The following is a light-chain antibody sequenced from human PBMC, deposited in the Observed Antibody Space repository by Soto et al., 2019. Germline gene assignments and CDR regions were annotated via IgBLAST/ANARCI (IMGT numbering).Light chain of an antibody. CDR1: QNLVYSDGDTH. Sequence: DVVMTQTPLSSPVTLGQPASISCRSSQNLVYSDGDTHLHWFQQRPGQPPRLLIYKISNRFSGVPDRFSGSGAGTDFTLRVSRVEAEDVAIYCCMQATHLPHTFGQGTRLEIK. CDR2: KIS. V-gene: IGKV2-24*01. J-gene: IGKJ2*01. CDR3: MQATHLPHT.